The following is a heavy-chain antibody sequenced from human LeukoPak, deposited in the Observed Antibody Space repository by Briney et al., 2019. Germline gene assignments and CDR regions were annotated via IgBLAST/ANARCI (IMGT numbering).Heavy chain of an antibody. CDR1: GGTFSSYA. CDR3: ARDVNPIAVVDYFDY. V-gene: IGHV1-18*01. Sequence: ASVKVSCKASGGTFSSYAISWVRQAPGQGLEWMGWISAYNGNTNYAQKLQGRVTMTTDTSTSTAYMEPRSLRSDDTAVYYRARDVNPIAVVDYFDYWGQGTLVTVSS. CDR2: ISAYNGNT. D-gene: IGHD3-22*01. J-gene: IGHJ4*02.